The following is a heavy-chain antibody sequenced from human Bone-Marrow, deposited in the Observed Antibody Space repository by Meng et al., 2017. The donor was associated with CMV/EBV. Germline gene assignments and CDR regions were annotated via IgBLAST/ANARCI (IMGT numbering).Heavy chain of an antibody. V-gene: IGHV1-2*02. CDR2: INPNSGGT. D-gene: IGHD3-3*01. J-gene: IGHJ4*02. Sequence: ASVKVSCKAAGDTFTGYYMHWVRQAPGQGLEWMGWINPNSGGTNYAQKLQGRVTLTTDTSTSTAYMELRSLRPDDTAVYYCARVDLTIFGVVIMPHDYWGQGTLDPVPS. CDR3: ARVDLTIFGVVIMPHDY. CDR1: GDTFTGYY.